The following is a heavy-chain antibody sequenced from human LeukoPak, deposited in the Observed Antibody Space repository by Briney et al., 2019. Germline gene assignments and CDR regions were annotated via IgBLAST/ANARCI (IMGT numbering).Heavy chain of an antibody. CDR2: INQDGSQK. Sequence: GGSLRLSCAASGFTFGSCWMNWVRQTPGKGLEWVANINQDGSQKFYVDSVKGRFTISRDNANNSLYLQMNSLRAEDTAVYYCVRDFRSADYWGQGTLVTVSS. V-gene: IGHV3-7*01. J-gene: IGHJ4*02. CDR3: VRDFRSADY. CDR1: GFTFGSCW.